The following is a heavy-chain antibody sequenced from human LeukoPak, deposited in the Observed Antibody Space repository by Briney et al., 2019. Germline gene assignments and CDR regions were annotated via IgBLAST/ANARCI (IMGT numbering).Heavy chain of an antibody. D-gene: IGHD6-19*01. J-gene: IGHJ4*02. CDR2: ISSSSSYI. CDR1: GFTFSSYS. Sequence: GGSLRLSCAASGFTFSSYSMNWVRQAPGKGLEWVSSISSSSSYIYYADSVKGRFTISRDNAKNSLYLQMNSLRAEDTAVDYCARDHSRGGSSGFYWGQGTLVTVSS. V-gene: IGHV3-21*01. CDR3: ARDHSRGGSSGFY.